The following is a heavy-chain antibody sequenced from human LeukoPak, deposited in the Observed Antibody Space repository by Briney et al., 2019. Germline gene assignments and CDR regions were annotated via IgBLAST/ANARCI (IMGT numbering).Heavy chain of an antibody. J-gene: IGHJ6*03. CDR2: IGSSSSYI. Sequence: PGASLRLSCAASGFTFSSYSMNWVRQAPGKGLEWVSSIGSSSSYIYYADSVKGRFTISRDNAKKSLYLQMNSLRVEDTAVYYCARAYIERYGLGYYYMDVWGKGTTVTVSS. D-gene: IGHD1-26*01. CDR1: GFTFSSYS. CDR3: ARAYIERYGLGYYYMDV. V-gene: IGHV3-21*01.